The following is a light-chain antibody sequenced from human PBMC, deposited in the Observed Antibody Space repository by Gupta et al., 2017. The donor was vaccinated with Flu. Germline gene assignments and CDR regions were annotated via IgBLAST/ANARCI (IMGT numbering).Light chain of an antibody. CDR3: SSYTSSSTGV. CDR1: SSDVGGYNY. V-gene: IGLV2-14*04. CDR2: DVS. J-gene: IGLJ3*02. Sequence: SITIYCTGTSSDVGGYNYVSWYQQHPGKAPKLMIYDVSNRPSGVSNRFSGSKSGNTASLTISGLQAEDEADYYCSSYTSSSTGVFGGGTKLTVL.